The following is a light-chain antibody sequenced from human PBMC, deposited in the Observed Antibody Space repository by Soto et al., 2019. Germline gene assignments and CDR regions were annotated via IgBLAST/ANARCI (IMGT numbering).Light chain of an antibody. CDR3: QQYNSYSWT. CDR2: DAS. V-gene: IGKV1-5*01. J-gene: IGKJ1*01. Sequence: DIQRTQSPSTLSASVGDRDTITCRASQSISSWLAWCQQKPGKAPKLLIYDASSLESGVPSRFSGSGSGTEFTLTISSLQPDDFATYYCQQYNSYSWTFGQGTKVDIK. CDR1: QSISSW.